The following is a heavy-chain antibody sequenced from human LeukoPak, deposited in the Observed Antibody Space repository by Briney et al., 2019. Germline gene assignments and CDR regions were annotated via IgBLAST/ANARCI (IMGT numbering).Heavy chain of an antibody. CDR1: GFTFDDYG. J-gene: IGHJ4*02. Sequence: GGSLRLSCAASGFTFDDYGMSWVRQAPGKGLEWVSAISGSGGSTYYADSVKGRFTISRDNSKNTLYLQMNSLRAEDTAVYYCAKDQYSSGWSLNYWGQGTLVTVSS. D-gene: IGHD6-19*01. CDR3: AKDQYSSGWSLNY. V-gene: IGHV3-23*01. CDR2: ISGSGGST.